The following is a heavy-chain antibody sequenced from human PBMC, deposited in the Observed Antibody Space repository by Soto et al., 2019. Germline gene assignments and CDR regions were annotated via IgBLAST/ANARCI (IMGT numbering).Heavy chain of an antibody. V-gene: IGHV2-5*02. Sequence: QITLKESGPTLVKPTQTLTLTCTFSGFSLITGGVGVGWIRQPPGKALEWLALIYWDDDKRYSPSLKSRLTITKDTSKNQVVLTMTNMYPVDTATYYCAHKSLGMGYFDYWGQGTLVIVSS. CDR2: IYWDDDK. D-gene: IGHD3-10*01. CDR3: AHKSLGMGYFDY. CDR1: GFSLITGGVG. J-gene: IGHJ4*02.